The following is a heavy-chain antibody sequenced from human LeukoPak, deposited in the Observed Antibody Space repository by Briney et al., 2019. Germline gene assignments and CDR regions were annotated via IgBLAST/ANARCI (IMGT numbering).Heavy chain of an antibody. Sequence: KTGGSLRLSCAASGFTFSSYSMNWVRQAPGKGLEWVSSISSSSSYIYYADSVKRRFTISRDNAKNSLYLQMNSLRAEDTAVYYCAREREYYYDSSGYMFDYWGQGTLVTVSS. J-gene: IGHJ4*02. D-gene: IGHD3-22*01. V-gene: IGHV3-21*01. CDR3: AREREYYYDSSGYMFDY. CDR2: ISSSSSYI. CDR1: GFTFSSYS.